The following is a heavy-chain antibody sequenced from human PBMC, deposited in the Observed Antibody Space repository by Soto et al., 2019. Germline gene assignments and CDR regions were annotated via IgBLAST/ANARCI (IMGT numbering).Heavy chain of an antibody. CDR3: ARERNGYNSIFDY. J-gene: IGHJ4*02. CDR1: GFTFSDYY. D-gene: IGHD5-12*01. Sequence: GGSLILSCAASGFTFSDYYMSWFRQSPGKGLEWVSYISSTGSYTNYADSVRGRFTISRDNAKNSLYLQMNSLRAEDTAVYYCARERNGYNSIFDYWGQGT. CDR2: ISSTGSYT. V-gene: IGHV3-11*05.